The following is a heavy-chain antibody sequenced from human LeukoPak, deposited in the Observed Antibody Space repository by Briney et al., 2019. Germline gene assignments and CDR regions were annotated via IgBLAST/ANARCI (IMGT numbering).Heavy chain of an antibody. Sequence: SETLPLTCTVSGGSISSSNYYWGWIRQPPGKGLEWIGSIYYSGSTSYNPSLKSRVTISVDTSKNQFSLKLSSVTAADTAVYYCARNFSSGWFDYWGQGTLVTVSS. J-gene: IGHJ4*02. CDR3: ARNFSSGWFDY. CDR1: GGSISSSNYY. V-gene: IGHV4-39*07. D-gene: IGHD6-19*01. CDR2: IYYSGST.